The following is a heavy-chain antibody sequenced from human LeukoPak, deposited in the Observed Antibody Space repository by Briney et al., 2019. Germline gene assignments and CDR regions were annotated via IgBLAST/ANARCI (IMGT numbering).Heavy chain of an antibody. D-gene: IGHD6-13*01. J-gene: IGHJ1*01. CDR2: IYPGDSDT. V-gene: IGHV5-51*01. Sequence: LGESLKISCQGSGYTFISYWIGWLGQMPGKGLKWFGIIYPGDSDTRYNPSCRGQVTISAGKSISTSYMQWSSLKASHTAMSYCATEYSSSWYGLRYWGQGNLVTVSS. CDR1: GYTFISYW. CDR3: ATEYSSSWYGLRY.